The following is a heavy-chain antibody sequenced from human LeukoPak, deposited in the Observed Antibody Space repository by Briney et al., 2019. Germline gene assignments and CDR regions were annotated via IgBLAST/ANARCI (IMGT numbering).Heavy chain of an antibody. V-gene: IGHV4-34*01. CDR1: GGSFSGYY. D-gene: IGHD2-2*02. CDR2: INHSGST. CDR3: ASIRAGVVPAAIRNPDNWFDP. J-gene: IGHJ5*02. Sequence: SETLSLTCAVYGGSFSGYYWSWIRQPPGKGLEWIGEINHSGSTNYNPSLKSRVTISVDTSKNQFSLKLSSVTAADTAVYYWASIRAGVVPAAIRNPDNWFDPWGQGTLVTVSS.